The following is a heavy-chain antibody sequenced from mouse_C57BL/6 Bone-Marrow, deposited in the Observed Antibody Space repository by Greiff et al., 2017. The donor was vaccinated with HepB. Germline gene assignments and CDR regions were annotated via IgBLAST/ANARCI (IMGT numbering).Heavy chain of an antibody. CDR3: ARKGDYYGSSYWYFDV. J-gene: IGHJ1*03. D-gene: IGHD1-1*01. Sequence: EVMLVESGGGLVQPGGSLKLSCAASGFTFSDYGMAWVRQAPRKGPEWVAFISNLAYSIYYADTVTGRFTISRENAKNTLYLEMSSLRSEDTAIYYCARKGDYYGSSYWYFDVWGTGTTVTVSS. CDR1: GFTFSDYG. CDR2: ISNLAYSI. V-gene: IGHV5-15*01.